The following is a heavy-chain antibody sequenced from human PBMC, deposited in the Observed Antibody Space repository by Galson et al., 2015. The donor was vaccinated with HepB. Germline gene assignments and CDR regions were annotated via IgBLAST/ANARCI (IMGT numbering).Heavy chain of an antibody. J-gene: IGHJ4*02. V-gene: IGHV3-30-3*02. D-gene: IGHD3-10*01. CDR3: AKKLPGSYYAGADY. CDR1: GFTFSIEA. CDR2: TSYDGETK. Sequence: SLRLSCAASGFTFSIEAMYWVRQAPDKGLEFVAATSYDGETKYYADSVRGRFTISRDNAKNSLYLQMNSLRAEDTAVYYCAKKLPGSYYAGADYWGQGTLVTVSS.